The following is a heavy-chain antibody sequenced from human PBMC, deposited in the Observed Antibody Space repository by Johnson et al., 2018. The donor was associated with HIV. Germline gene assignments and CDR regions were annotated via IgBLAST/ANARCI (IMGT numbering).Heavy chain of an antibody. Sequence: VQLVESGGGLVQPGGSLKLSCAASGFTFSGSAMHWVRQASGKGLEWVGRIRSKANSYATAYAASVKGRFTISRDDSKTTLSLQMNSLKTEDTAVYYWVTECVYWWCLNAFDIWGQGTMVTVSS. CDR1: GFTFSGSA. V-gene: IGHV3-73*02. CDR3: VTECVYWWCLNAFDI. D-gene: IGHD2-8*02. J-gene: IGHJ3*02. CDR2: IRSKANSYAT.